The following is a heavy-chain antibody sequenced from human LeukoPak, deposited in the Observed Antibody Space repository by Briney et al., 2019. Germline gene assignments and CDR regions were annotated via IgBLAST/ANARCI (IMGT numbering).Heavy chain of an antibody. Sequence: GGSLRLSCAASGFTFSSYSMNWVRQAPGKGLEWVSSISSSSSYIYYADSVKGRFTISRDNAKNSLYLQMNSLRAEDTAVYYCASQAYYDFWSGYPLFDPWGQGTLVTVSS. CDR2: ISSSSSYI. CDR3: ASQAYYDFWSGYPLFDP. CDR1: GFTFSSYS. V-gene: IGHV3-21*01. D-gene: IGHD3-3*01. J-gene: IGHJ5*02.